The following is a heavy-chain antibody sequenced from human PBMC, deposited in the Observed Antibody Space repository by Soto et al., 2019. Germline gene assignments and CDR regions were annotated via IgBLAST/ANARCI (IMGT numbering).Heavy chain of an antibody. CDR1: SGSIGTTNW. V-gene: IGHV4-4*02. Sequence: QVQLQESGPGLVKPSGTLSLTCAVSSGSIGTTNWWSWVRQTPGKGLEWIGEIFHCGNTYYNPSLASRVTISVDTSKNQFSLNLRSVTASDTAVYYCARRTWGMDVWGQGTTVTVSS. CDR2: IFHCGNT. CDR3: ARRTWGMDV. J-gene: IGHJ6*02. D-gene: IGHD2-8*01.